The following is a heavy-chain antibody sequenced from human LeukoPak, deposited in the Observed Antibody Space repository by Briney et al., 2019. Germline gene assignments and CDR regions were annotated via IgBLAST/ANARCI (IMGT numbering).Heavy chain of an antibody. CDR3: ARGAGAAAGNFDY. J-gene: IGHJ4*02. V-gene: IGHV3-33*01. D-gene: IGHD6-13*01. Sequence: GTSLRLSCAASGFTFSNYGMHWVRQAPGKGLEWETIIWYDGGNKYYADSVKGRFTISRDNSKNTVSLQMNSLRAEDTAVYYCARGAGAAAGNFDYWGQGTLVTVSS. CDR2: IWYDGGNK. CDR1: GFTFSNYG.